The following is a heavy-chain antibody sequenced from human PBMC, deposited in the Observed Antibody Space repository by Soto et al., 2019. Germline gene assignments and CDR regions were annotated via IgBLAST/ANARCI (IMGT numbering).Heavy chain of an antibody. V-gene: IGHV4-30-4*01. CDR1: GGSISSGDYY. CDR2: IYYSGST. CDR3: ARLEGLATISYYFDF. Sequence: PSETLSLTCTVSGGSISSGDYYWSWIRQPPGKGLEWIGYIYYSGSTYYNPSLQTRVTISLDTSKSQFSLKLNSVTAADSAVYFCARLEGLATISYYFDFWGQGALVTVSS. J-gene: IGHJ4*02. D-gene: IGHD3-9*01.